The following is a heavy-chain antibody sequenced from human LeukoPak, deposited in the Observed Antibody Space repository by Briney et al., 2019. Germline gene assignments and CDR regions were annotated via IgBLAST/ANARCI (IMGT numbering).Heavy chain of an antibody. D-gene: IGHD3-16*01. CDR3: GRAFPPLRTSSAGDL. Sequence: GGSLRLSCSASTLTSSDFDTKWDRQAQGKGLEWVSSISGLSSYTFYGESVKGRFCIARHNAKNSLYLQMNSQGAEDTATYYCGRAFPPLRTSSAGDLWGQGILVTVSS. J-gene: IGHJ4*02. CDR1: TLTSSDFD. CDR2: ISGLSSYT. V-gene: IGHV3-21*01.